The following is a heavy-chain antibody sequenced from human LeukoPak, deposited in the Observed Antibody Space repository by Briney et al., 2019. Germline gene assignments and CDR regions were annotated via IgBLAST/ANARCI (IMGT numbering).Heavy chain of an antibody. D-gene: IGHD3-22*01. Sequence: GGSLRLSCAASGFTVSSNYMSWVRQAPGKGLEWVSVIYSGGSTYYADSVKGRFTISRQNSKNTLYLQMNSLRAEDTAVYYCASSKKGSSGYYDNWFDPWGQGTLVTVSS. J-gene: IGHJ5*02. V-gene: IGHV3-53*04. CDR2: IYSGGST. CDR1: GFTVSSNY. CDR3: ASSKKGSSGYYDNWFDP.